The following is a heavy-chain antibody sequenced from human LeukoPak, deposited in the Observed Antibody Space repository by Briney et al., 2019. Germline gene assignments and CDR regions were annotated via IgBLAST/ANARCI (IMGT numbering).Heavy chain of an antibody. J-gene: IGHJ3*02. CDR3: ARGRGSGWYEPKDAFDI. D-gene: IGHD6-19*01. Sequence: GGSLRLSCAASGFTFSSYSMNWVRQAPGKGLEGVSSISSSSSYIYYAASVKGRFTISRDNAKNSLYLQMNSLRAEDTAVYYCARGRGSGWYEPKDAFDIWGQGTMVTVSS. CDR1: GFTFSSYS. V-gene: IGHV3-21*01. CDR2: ISSSSSYI.